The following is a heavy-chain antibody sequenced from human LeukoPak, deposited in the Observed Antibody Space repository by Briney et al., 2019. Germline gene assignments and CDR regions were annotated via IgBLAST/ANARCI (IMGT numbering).Heavy chain of an antibody. CDR3: ARAYPVGATTTYFDY. D-gene: IGHD1-26*01. J-gene: IGHJ4*02. V-gene: IGHV1-46*01. CDR2: INPSGGST. CDR1: GYTFTSYK. Sequence: ASVKVSCKASGYTFTSYKMHWVRQTPGQGLEWMGIINPSGGSTSYAQKFQGRVTMTRDMSTSTVYMELSSLRSEDTAVYYCARAYPVGATTTYFDYWGQGTLVTVSS.